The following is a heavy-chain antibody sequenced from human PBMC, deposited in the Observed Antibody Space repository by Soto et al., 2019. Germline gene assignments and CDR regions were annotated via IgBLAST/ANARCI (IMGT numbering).Heavy chain of an antibody. CDR3: VREGDGVYCYYGMDV. Sequence: QVQLVQSGDEVKKPGASVKVSCKASGYTFTNYGISWVRQAPGQGLEWMGWINGYNGNTVYTQKIQGRLTMTADTSTATAYMELRSMRSDDTAVYYCVREGDGVYCYYGMDVWGQGTTVIVSS. J-gene: IGHJ6*02. CDR2: INGYNGNT. D-gene: IGHD3-10*01. V-gene: IGHV1-18*01. CDR1: GYTFTNYG.